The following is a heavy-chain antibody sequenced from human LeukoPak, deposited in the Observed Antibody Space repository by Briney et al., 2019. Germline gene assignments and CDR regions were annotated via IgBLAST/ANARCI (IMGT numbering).Heavy chain of an antibody. D-gene: IGHD1-26*01. CDR1: GYTFNDDY. CDR3: ARDTIVGGRADFDF. V-gene: IGHV1-2*02. J-gene: IGHJ4*02. Sequence: ASVKVSCKASGYTFNDDYVHWVRQAPGQGLEWMGWINPNSGATYYAQNFQGRVTLTRDTSISTAYMELSSLRSDDTAVFYCARDTIVGGRADFDFWGQGTLVTVSS. CDR2: INPNSGAT.